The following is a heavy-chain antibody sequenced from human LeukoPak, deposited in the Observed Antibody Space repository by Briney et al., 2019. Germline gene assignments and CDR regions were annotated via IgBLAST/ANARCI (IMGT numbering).Heavy chain of an antibody. CDR2: ISRGGSTI. CDR3: ARVYSSSWSYFDY. J-gene: IGHJ4*02. D-gene: IGHD6-13*01. Sequence: GGSLRLSCAASGFTFSDCYMNWIRQAPGKGLEWVSHISRGGSTIYYADSVKGRFTISRDNAKNSLYLQMNSLRAEDTAVYYCARVYSSSWSYFDYWGQGTLVTVSS. CDR1: GFTFSDCY. V-gene: IGHV3-11*01.